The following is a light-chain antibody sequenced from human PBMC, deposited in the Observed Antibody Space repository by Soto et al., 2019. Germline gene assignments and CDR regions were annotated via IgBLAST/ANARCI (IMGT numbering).Light chain of an antibody. J-gene: IGLJ3*02. CDR3: SSYAASNNFYFV. CDR2: EVT. V-gene: IGLV2-8*01. Sequence: QSALTQPPSASGSPGQSVTISCTGTSSDVGGYNYVSWYQQYLGRAPKLMIYEVTKRPSGVPDRFSGSKSGNTASLTVSGLQAEDEAEYYCSSYAASNNFYFVFGGGTKVTVL. CDR1: SSDVGGYNY.